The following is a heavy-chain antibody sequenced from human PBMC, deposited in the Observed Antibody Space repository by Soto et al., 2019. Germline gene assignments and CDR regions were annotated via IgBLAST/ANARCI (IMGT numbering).Heavy chain of an antibody. CDR2: ISAHNGNT. D-gene: IGHD1-26*01. CDR1: GYTFTSYG. Sequence: ASVKVSCKASGYTFTSYGISWVRQAPGQGLEWMGWISAHNGNTNYAQKLQGRVTMTTDTSTSTAYMELSSLSSEDTAVYYCAGSYSGSDPLSYGMDVWGQGTKVTVSS. CDR3: AGSYSGSDPLSYGMDV. V-gene: IGHV1-18*01. J-gene: IGHJ6*02.